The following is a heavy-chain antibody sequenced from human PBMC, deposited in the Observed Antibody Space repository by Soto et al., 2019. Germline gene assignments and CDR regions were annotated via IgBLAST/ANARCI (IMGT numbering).Heavy chain of an antibody. D-gene: IGHD2-21*02. J-gene: IGHJ6*02. CDR3: ARGGAVVTPRWFRYYYYYGMDV. CDR2: INHSGST. Sequence: TLSLTCAVYGGSFSGYYWSWIRQPPGKGLEWIGEINHSGSTNYNPSLKSRVTISVDTSKNQFSLKLSSVTAADTAVYYCARGGAVVTPRWFRYYYYYGMDVWGQGTTVTV. V-gene: IGHV4-34*01. CDR1: GGSFSGYY.